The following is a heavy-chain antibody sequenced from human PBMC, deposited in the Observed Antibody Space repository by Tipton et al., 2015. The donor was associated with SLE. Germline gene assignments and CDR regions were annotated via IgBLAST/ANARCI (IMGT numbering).Heavy chain of an antibody. Sequence: SLRLSCAASGFTFEDYGMHWVRQAPGKGLEWVALLSWDGGNTYYADSVKGRFIISRDNTKNSLYLQMNSLRTEDTALYFCAKDAYRSLSGGYYHYYYMDVWGRGTTVTVSS. D-gene: IGHD6-6*01. CDR1: GFTFEDYG. J-gene: IGHJ6*03. CDR2: LSWDGGNT. CDR3: AKDAYRSLSGGYYHYYYMDV. V-gene: IGHV3-43D*03.